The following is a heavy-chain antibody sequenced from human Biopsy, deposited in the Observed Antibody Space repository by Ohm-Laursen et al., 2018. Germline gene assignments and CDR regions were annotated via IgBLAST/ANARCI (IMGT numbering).Heavy chain of an antibody. J-gene: IGHJ3*02. V-gene: IGHV4-61*01. CDR2: FYSSGTT. D-gene: IGHD3-10*01. CDR1: DASASSGRYY. CDR3: ARAPADQYAARNYYSSHAFDM. Sequence: GTLSLTCTVSDASASSGRYYWTWIRQPPRKPLEWIGYFYSSGTTRYNPSLESRLSISMDTSKNEVSLRLTSMTAAGTAVYFCARAPADQYAARNYYSSHAFDMWGQGTKVTVSS.